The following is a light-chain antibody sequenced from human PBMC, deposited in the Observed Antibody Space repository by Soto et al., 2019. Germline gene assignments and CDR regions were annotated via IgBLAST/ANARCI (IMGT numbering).Light chain of an antibody. CDR3: QQYNNWPPIT. J-gene: IGKJ5*01. V-gene: IGKV1-39*01. CDR1: QSISSY. Sequence: IHMTQSPSSLSASVGDRVTITCRASQSISSYLNWYQQKPGKAPKLLIYAASSLQSGVPSRFSGSGSGTDFTLTISSLQSEDFAVYYCQQYNNWPPITFGQGTRLEIK. CDR2: AAS.